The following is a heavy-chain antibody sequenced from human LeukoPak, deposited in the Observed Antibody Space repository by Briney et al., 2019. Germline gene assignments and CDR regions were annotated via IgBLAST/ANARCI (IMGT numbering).Heavy chain of an antibody. V-gene: IGHV4-59*11. Sequence: SETLSLTCTVSGGPISAHYWNWIRQPPGKGLEWIGYIYYRGDTNYNPSFKSRVTMSVDTSKNQFSLKATSVTAADTAMYYCTGSGSYALDASDIWGQGTMVTVSS. D-gene: IGHD3-3*01. CDR2: IYYRGDT. J-gene: IGHJ3*02. CDR3: TGSGSYALDASDI. CDR1: GGPISAHY.